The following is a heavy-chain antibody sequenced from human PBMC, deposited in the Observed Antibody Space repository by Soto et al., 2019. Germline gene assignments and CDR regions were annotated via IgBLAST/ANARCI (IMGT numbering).Heavy chain of an antibody. V-gene: IGHV3-64*01. CDR2: ISNNGGST. Sequence: EVQLVESGGGLVQPGGSLRLSCAASGFIFRDYAMHWVRQAPGKGLEYVSAISNNGGSTYYANSVKGRFTISRDNSKNTLYLQMGSLRVEDMAVYYCARANSQVAAWKPYLDGWGQGTLVIVSS. J-gene: IGHJ4*02. CDR1: GFIFRDYA. CDR3: ARANSQVAAWKPYLDG. D-gene: IGHD6-19*01.